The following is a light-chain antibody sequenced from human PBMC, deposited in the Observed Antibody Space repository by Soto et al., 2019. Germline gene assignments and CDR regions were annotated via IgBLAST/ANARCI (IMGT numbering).Light chain of an antibody. J-gene: IGLJ1*01. Sequence: QSALTQPASVSGSPGQSITISCTGTSSDVGGYNYVSWYQQHPGKAPKLMIYDVSNRPSGVSNRFSVSKSGNTASLTISGPQAGEGPDSAPSEYTNSTTYVFGAGTKV. CDR3: SEYTNSTTYV. V-gene: IGLV2-14*01. CDR2: DVS. CDR1: SSDVGGYNY.